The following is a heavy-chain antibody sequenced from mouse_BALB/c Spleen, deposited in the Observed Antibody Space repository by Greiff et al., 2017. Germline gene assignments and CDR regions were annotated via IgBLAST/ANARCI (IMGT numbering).Heavy chain of an antibody. CDR1: GYAFTNYL. Sequence: VKLQESGAELVRPGTSVKVSCKASGYAFTNYLIEWVKQRPGQGLEWIGVINPGSGGTNYNEKFKGKATLTADKSSSTAYMQLSSLTSDDSAVYFCARRDGGYAMDYWGQGTSVTVSS. V-gene: IGHV1-54*01. CDR2: INPGSGGT. CDR3: ARRDGGYAMDY. D-gene: IGHD3-3*01. J-gene: IGHJ4*01.